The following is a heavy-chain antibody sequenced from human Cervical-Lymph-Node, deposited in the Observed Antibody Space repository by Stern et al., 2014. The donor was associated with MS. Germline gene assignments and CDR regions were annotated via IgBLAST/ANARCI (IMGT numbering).Heavy chain of an antibody. J-gene: IGHJ3*01. D-gene: IGHD2-15*01. CDR2: ISAYNGKR. CDR1: GYTFTSYG. V-gene: IGHV1-18*04. Sequence: QVQLVESGAGVKKPGASVKVSCKASGYTFTSYGISWVRQAPGQGLEGMGGISAYNGKRNDEQKLQRRVTMTTDTSTSTAFMELRSRRSDDTAVYYCARGLLGSENAFDVWGQGTMVTVSS. CDR3: ARGLLGSENAFDV.